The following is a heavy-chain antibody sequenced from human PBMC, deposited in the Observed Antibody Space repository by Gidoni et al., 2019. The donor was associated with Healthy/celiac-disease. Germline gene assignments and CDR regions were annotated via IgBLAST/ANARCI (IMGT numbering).Heavy chain of an antibody. J-gene: IGHJ4*02. CDR2: ISGSGGSK. V-gene: IGHV3-23*01. Sequence: EVQPLESGGGLAQPGGSLRLSCAASGFTFSSYAMSWVRQAPGKGLEWVSAISGSGGSKYYADSVKGRFTISRDNSKNTLYLQMNSLRAEDTAVYYCAKGTSSGPDYWGQGTLVTVSS. D-gene: IGHD3-22*01. CDR1: GFTFSSYA. CDR3: AKGTSSGPDY.